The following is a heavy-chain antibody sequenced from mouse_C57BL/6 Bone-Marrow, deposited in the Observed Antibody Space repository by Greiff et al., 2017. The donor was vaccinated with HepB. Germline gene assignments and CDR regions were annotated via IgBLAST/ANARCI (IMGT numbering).Heavy chain of an antibody. CDR3: ARGPDAY. CDR1: GFTFSSYA. Sequence: EVKLVESGGGLVKPGGSLKLSCAASGFTFSSYAMSWVRQTPEKRLEWVATISDGGSYTYYPDNVKGRFTISRDNAKNHLYLQMSHLKSEDTAMYYCARGPDAYWGQGTLVTVSA. V-gene: IGHV5-4*03. J-gene: IGHJ3*01. CDR2: ISDGGSYT.